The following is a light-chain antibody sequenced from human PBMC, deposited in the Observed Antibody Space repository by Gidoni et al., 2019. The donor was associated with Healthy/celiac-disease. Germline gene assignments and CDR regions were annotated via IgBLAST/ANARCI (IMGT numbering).Light chain of an antibody. J-gene: IGLJ1*01. V-gene: IGLV1-44*01. CDR3: AAWDDSLNGLYV. CDR1: SSNIGSNT. CDR2: SNN. Sequence: QSVLTKPPSASGTPGQRVTISCSGSSSNIGSNTVNWYQQLPGTAPKLLIYSNNHRPSGVPDRFSGSKSGSSASLAISGLQSEDEAAYYCAAWDDSLNGLYVFGTGTKVTVL.